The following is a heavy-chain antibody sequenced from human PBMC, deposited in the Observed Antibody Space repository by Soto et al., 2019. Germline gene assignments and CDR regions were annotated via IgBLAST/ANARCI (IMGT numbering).Heavy chain of an antibody. J-gene: IGHJ4*02. V-gene: IGHV3-33*01. Sequence: AGGSLRLSCAASGFTFSSYAMHWVRQAPGKGLEWVVVIWYDGSDKSYADSVKGRFTISRDNSKNTVYLQMNSLSAEDTALYYCARESEDLTSNFDYWGQGTLVTVSS. CDR2: IWYDGSDK. CDR1: GFTFSSYA. CDR3: ARESEDLTSNFDY.